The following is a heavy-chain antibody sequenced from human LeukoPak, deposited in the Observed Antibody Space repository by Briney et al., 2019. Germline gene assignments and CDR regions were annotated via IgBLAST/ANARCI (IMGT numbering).Heavy chain of an antibody. D-gene: IGHD3-10*01. J-gene: IGHJ4*02. CDR1: GDSNSLYY. CDR3: ARAAPVPPSDGGPVADF. V-gene: IGHV4-59*01. CDR2: ISYSGSA. Sequence: SETLSLTCSVSGDSNSLYYWSWIRQPPGKGLEWFGYISYSGSANYNPSLKSRVTMSVDTSKNQFSLNLRSVTAADTAVYYCARAAPVPPSDGGPVADFWGQGTLVTVSS.